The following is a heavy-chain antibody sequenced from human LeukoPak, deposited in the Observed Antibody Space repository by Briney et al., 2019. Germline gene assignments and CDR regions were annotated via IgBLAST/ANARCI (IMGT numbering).Heavy chain of an antibody. CDR1: GGTFSSYA. J-gene: IGHJ5*02. Sequence: SVKVSCKASGGTFSSYAISWVRQAPGQGLEWMGGIIPIFGTANYAQKFQGRVTITADESTSTAYMELSSLRSEDTAVYYCGLRGTGTTSWFDPWGQGTLVTVSS. CDR3: GLRGTGTTSWFDP. V-gene: IGHV1-69*01. CDR2: IIPIFGTA. D-gene: IGHD1-7*01.